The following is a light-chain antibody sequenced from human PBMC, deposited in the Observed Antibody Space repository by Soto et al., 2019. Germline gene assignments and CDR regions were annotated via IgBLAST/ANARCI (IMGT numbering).Light chain of an antibody. CDR1: QTISSNY. V-gene: IGKV3-20*01. CDR3: QQYVSWT. CDR2: GTS. J-gene: IGKJ1*01. Sequence: DIVLTQSPGTLSVSPGERATLSCRASQTISSNYLAWYQPKPGQPPSLLIYGTSSRATGIPDRFSGSGSGTDFTLTISRLEPEDSAIYYCQQYVSWTFGQGTKVEIK.